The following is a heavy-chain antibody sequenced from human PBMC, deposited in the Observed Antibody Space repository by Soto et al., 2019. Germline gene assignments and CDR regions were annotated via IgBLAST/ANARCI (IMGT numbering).Heavy chain of an antibody. CDR1: GFTFSSYA. CDR3: AKDIVVVPAVSTFDY. J-gene: IGHJ4*02. Sequence: PGGSLRLSCAASGFTFSSYAMSWVRQAPGKGLEWVSAISGSGGSTYYADSVKGRFTISRDNSKNTLYLQMNSLRAEDTAVYYCAKDIVVVPAVSTFDYWGQGTLVTVSS. D-gene: IGHD2-2*01. CDR2: ISGSGGST. V-gene: IGHV3-23*01.